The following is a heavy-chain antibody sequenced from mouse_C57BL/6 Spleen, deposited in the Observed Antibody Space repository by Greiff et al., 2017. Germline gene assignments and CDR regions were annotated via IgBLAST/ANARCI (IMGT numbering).Heavy chain of an antibody. J-gene: IGHJ4*01. D-gene: IGHD2-10*02. V-gene: IGHV5-17*01. CDR2: ISSGSSTI. CDR1: GFTFSDYG. CDR3: ALYGKDAMDY. Sequence: EVHLVESGGGLVKPGGSLKLSCAASGFTFSDYGMHWVRQAPEKGLEWVAYISSGSSTIYYADTVKGRFTISRDNAKNTLFLQMTSLRSEDTDMYYCALYGKDAMDYWGQGTSVTVSS.